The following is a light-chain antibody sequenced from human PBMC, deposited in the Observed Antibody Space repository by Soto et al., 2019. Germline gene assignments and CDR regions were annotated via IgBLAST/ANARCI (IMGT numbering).Light chain of an antibody. CDR3: PQYDDGPYT. CDR2: GAS. J-gene: IGKJ2*01. Sequence: EIVMTQSPATLSVSPGERATLSCRASQSVSSNVAWYQQIPGQTPRLLIYGASTRATGIPVRFSGSGSGTEFTLTISSLQSEDFSVYYCPQYDDGPYTFGQGTK. CDR1: QSVSSN. V-gene: IGKV3-15*01.